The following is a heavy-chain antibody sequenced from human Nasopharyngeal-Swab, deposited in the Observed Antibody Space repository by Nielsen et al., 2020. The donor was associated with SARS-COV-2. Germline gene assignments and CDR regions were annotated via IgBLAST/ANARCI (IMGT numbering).Heavy chain of an antibody. CDR3: ARDLRTGLFDAFDI. D-gene: IGHD1-1*01. Sequence: ASVKVSCKASGYTFTSYGISWVRQAPGQGLEWMGWISAYNGNTNYAQKLQGRVTMTTDTSTSTAYMELRSLRSEDTAVYYCARDLRTGLFDAFDIWGQGTMVTVSS. V-gene: IGHV1-18*01. CDR2: ISAYNGNT. CDR1: GYTFTSYG. J-gene: IGHJ3*02.